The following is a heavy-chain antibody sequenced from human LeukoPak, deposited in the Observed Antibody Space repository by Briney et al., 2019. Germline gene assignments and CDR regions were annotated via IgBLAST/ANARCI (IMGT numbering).Heavy chain of an antibody. CDR1: GGYIITSGHY. Sequence: PSETLSLTCTVSGGYIITSGHYWGWIRQPPGKGLEWIGSIYYTGVTSTNPFFRSRMSISVDTSKNQFSLNLTSVTAADAAVYYCARERSSSGGHSWFAPWGQGTLVTVSS. CDR3: ARERSSSGGHSWFAP. V-gene: IGHV4-39*07. J-gene: IGHJ5*02. CDR2: IYYTGVT. D-gene: IGHD4-23*01.